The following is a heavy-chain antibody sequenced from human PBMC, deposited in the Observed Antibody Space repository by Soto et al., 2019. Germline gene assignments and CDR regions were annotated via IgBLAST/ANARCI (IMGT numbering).Heavy chain of an antibody. V-gene: IGHV4-59*08. D-gene: IGHD3-10*01. Sequence: QVQLQESGPGLVKPSETLSLTCTVSGGSSTDYYWSWMRQPPGKGLEWIGYIHYSRSTKYNPSLQSRLTLSVDRTKNQFSLELSSVTAADTAVYYCAKYGVGKYYVYMDVWGKGTTVTVSS. CDR3: AKYGVGKYYVYMDV. CDR1: GGSSTDYY. J-gene: IGHJ6*03. CDR2: IHYSRST.